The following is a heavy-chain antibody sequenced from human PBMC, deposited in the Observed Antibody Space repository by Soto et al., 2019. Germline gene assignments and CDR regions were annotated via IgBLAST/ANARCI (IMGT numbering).Heavy chain of an antibody. CDR3: ANRNDYGSGSYFPFDH. CDR2: ISGSGGST. D-gene: IGHD3-10*01. J-gene: IGHJ4*02. V-gene: IGHV3-23*01. Sequence: EVQLLESGGGLVQPGGSLRLSCAASGFTFSSYGMSWVHQAPGKGLEWVSSISGSGGSTYYADSVKGRFTISRDNSKNTLYLQMSSLRAEDTAVYYCANRNDYGSGSYFPFDHWGQGTLVTVSS. CDR1: GFTFSSYG.